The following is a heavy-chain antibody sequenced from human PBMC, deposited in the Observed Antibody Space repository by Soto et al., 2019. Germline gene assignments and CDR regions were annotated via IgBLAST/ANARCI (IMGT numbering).Heavy chain of an antibody. Sequence: QVQLVESGGGVVQPGRSLRLSCAASGFTFRSYGMHWFRQAPGKGLEWVAVISYDGSNKYYADSVKGRFTISRDNSKNTLYMQMNSLRAEDTAVFYCAQDVDWFAPWGQGTLVTVSS. V-gene: IGHV3-30*18. CDR3: AQDVDWFAP. J-gene: IGHJ5*02. CDR1: GFTFRSYG. CDR2: ISYDGSNK.